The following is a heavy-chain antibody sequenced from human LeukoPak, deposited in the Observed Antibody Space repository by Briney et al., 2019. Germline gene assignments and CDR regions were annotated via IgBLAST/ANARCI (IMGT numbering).Heavy chain of an antibody. CDR2: MNPNSGNT. D-gene: IGHD3-3*01. Sequence: ASVKVSCKASGYTFTSYDINWVRQATGQGLEWMGWMNPNSGNTGYAQKFQGRVTMTRNTSISTAYMELSSLRSDGTAVYYCAREGTYYDFWSGYDDYYFDYWGQGTLVTVSS. CDR1: GYTFTSYD. CDR3: AREGTYYDFWSGYDDYYFDY. V-gene: IGHV1-8*01. J-gene: IGHJ4*02.